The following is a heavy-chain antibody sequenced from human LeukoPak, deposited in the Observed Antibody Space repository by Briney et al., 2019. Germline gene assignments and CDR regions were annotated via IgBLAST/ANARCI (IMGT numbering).Heavy chain of an antibody. Sequence: GASVRVSCTASGYTFSSFATNRVRQAPGQGLDWMGWINTNTGNPTYAHGFTGRFVFSLDISVSTAYLQISSLKTEDTALYYCARDYGDYVLGYWGQGTLVTVSS. CDR1: GYTFSSFA. J-gene: IGHJ4*02. V-gene: IGHV7-4-1*02. CDR2: INTNTGNP. D-gene: IGHD4-17*01. CDR3: ARDYGDYVLGY.